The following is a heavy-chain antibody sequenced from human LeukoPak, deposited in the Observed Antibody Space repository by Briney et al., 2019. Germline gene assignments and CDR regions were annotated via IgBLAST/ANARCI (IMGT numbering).Heavy chain of an antibody. CDR2: IYYSGST. CDR1: GGSISSYY. Sequence: SETLSLTCTVSGGSISSYYWRWIRQPPGKGLEWIGYIYYSGSTNYNPSLKSRVTISVDTSKNQFSLKLSSVTAADTAVYYCARRLHSSSFDYWGQGTLVTVSS. D-gene: IGHD6-13*01. CDR3: ARRLHSSSFDY. V-gene: IGHV4-59*01. J-gene: IGHJ4*02.